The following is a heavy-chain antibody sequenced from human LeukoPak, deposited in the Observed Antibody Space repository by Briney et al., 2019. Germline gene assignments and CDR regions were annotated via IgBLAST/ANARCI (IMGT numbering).Heavy chain of an antibody. D-gene: IGHD6-19*01. CDR1: GGSISSRSYY. CDR3: ARQSWGIAVAPRWFDP. Sequence: SETLSLTCTVSGGSISSRSYYWGWMRQPPGKGLEWRGSIYYSGSTYYNPSLKSRVTISVDTSKNQFSLKLSSVTAADTAVYYCARQSWGIAVAPRWFDPWGQGTLVTVSS. V-gene: IGHV4-39*01. CDR2: IYYSGST. J-gene: IGHJ5*02.